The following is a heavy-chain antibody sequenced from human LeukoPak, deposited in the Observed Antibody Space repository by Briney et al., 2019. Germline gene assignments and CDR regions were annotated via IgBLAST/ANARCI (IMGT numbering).Heavy chain of an antibody. D-gene: IGHD6-13*01. CDR2: IYKRGIT. V-gene: IGHV4-38-2*01. CDR3: ARVGSQYSSSWNFDY. J-gene: IGHJ4*02. Sequence: PSETLSVTCAVSGYSISSGYYWGWIRPPPGKGLEWIGSIYKRGITYYNPSLKSRVTISVDTSKNQFSLKLSSVTAADTAVYYCARVGSQYSSSWNFDYWGQGTLVSLSS. CDR1: GYSISSGYY.